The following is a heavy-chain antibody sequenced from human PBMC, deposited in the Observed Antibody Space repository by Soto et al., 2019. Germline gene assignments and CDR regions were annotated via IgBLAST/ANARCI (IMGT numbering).Heavy chain of an antibody. Sequence: EVQLLESGGGLVQPGGSLRLSVAASGFTFSSYAMSWVRQAPGKGLDWVSGISGSGGSTYYADPVKGRFTISRDNPKNTLYRQMNSLRAEDTAVYYCAKDRLVAGTLLYFDYWGQGTLVTVSS. V-gene: IGHV3-23*01. CDR3: AKDRLVAGTLLYFDY. CDR2: ISGSGGST. D-gene: IGHD6-19*01. J-gene: IGHJ4*02. CDR1: GFTFSSYA.